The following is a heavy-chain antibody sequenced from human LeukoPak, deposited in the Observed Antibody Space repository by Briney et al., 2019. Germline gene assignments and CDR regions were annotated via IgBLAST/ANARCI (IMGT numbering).Heavy chain of an antibody. D-gene: IGHD3-10*01. CDR2: IRSKAYGGTT. CDR1: GFTFSSHA. Sequence: PGGSLRLSCTASGFTFSSHAMTWVRQAPGKGLEWVGFIRSKAYGGTTDYAASVKGRFTISRDDSKSIAYLQMNSLKTEDTAVYYCTRTMVRGHWYFDLWGRGTLVTVSS. V-gene: IGHV3-49*04. J-gene: IGHJ2*01. CDR3: TRTMVRGHWYFDL.